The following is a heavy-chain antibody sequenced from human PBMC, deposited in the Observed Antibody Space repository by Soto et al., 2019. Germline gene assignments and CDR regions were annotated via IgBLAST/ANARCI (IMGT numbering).Heavy chain of an antibody. CDR3: ARSGTYIVVTYGMDV. CDR1: GYTFTSYG. CDR2: ISAYNGNT. J-gene: IGHJ6*02. Sequence: ASVKVSCKASGYTFTSYGISWVRQAPGQGLEWMGWISAYNGNTNYAQKLQGRVTMTTDTSTSTAYMELRSLRSDDTAVYYCARSGTYIVVTYGMDVWGQGTTVTVSS. V-gene: IGHV1-18*01. D-gene: IGHD2-2*01.